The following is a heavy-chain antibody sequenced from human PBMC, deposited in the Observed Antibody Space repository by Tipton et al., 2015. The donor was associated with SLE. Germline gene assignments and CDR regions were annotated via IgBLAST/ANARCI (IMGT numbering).Heavy chain of an antibody. CDR1: VYSISSSHW. D-gene: IGHD5-18*01. J-gene: IGHJ2*01. CDR3: ARTAGRSVKLWYFDL. CDR2: IYYGGAN. V-gene: IGHV4-28*02. Sequence: TLSLTCNVSVYSISSSHWWGRIRQPPGKGLEWSGHIYYGGANYYNPSLKSRVTMSIDTSKNQFSLKLSSVTDVDTAVYYCARTAGRSVKLWYFDLWGRGTLFTVSS.